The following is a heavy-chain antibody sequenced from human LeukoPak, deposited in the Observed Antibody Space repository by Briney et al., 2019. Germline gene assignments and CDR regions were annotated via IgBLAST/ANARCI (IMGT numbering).Heavy chain of an antibody. CDR3: ARDQEGFDY. Sequence: ASVKVSCKASGYTLTSNYIHWVRQSPGQGLEWMGMIYPRDGSTSYAQKFQGRVTVTRDTSTSTVHMELSGLRSEDTAVYYCARDQEGFDYWGQGTLVTVSS. CDR2: IYPRDGST. CDR1: GYTLTSNY. J-gene: IGHJ4*02. V-gene: IGHV1-46*01.